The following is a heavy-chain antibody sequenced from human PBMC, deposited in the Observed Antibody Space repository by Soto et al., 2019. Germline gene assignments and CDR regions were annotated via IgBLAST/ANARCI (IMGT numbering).Heavy chain of an antibody. V-gene: IGHV4-34*01. Sequence: SETLSLTCAVYGGSFSGYYWSWIRQPPGKGLEWIGEINHSGSTNYNPSLKSRVTISVDTSKNQFSLKLSSVTAADTAVYYCARRAENCGGNRCHALGYWGQGTLVTVSS. CDR2: INHSGST. D-gene: IGHD2-21*01. CDR3: ARRAENCGGNRCHALGY. CDR1: GGSFSGYY. J-gene: IGHJ4*02.